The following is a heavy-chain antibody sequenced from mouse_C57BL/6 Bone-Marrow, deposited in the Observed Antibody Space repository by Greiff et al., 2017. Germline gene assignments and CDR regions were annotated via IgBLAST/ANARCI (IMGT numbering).Heavy chain of an antibody. J-gene: IGHJ3*01. D-gene: IGHD2-1*01. V-gene: IGHV6-6*01. Sequence: EVKVVESGGGLVQPGGSMKLSCAASGFTFSDAWMDWVRQSPEKGLEWVAEIRNKANNHATYYAESVKGRFTISRDDSNSSVSLQMNSLRAEDTGIYYCTQSTMEDWFAYWGQGTLVTVSA. CDR3: TQSTMEDWFAY. CDR2: IRNKANNHAT. CDR1: GFTFSDAW.